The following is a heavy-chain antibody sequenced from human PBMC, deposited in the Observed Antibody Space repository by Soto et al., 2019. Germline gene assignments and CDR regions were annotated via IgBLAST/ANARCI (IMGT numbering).Heavy chain of an antibody. CDR3: ARTYSGNNFADY. CDR1: LYTFTSLG. CDR2: IGAYDGHT. D-gene: IGHD1-26*01. V-gene: IGHV1-18*01. J-gene: IGHJ4*02. Sequence: QVQLVQSGTEVKKPGASVNVSCKASLYTFTSLGITWVRQAPGRGLEWMGWIGAYDGHTIYAQNLQGRVTMTTDTSTSTAYMELRSLTSDDTAVYYCARTYSGNNFADYWGQGTLVTVSS.